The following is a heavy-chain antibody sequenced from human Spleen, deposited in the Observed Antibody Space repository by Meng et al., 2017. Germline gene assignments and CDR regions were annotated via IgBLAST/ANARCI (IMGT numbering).Heavy chain of an antibody. CDR1: GYTFTRYG. J-gene: IGHJ4*02. Sequence: SVKVSCKASGYTFTRYGISWVRQAPGQGLEWMGRIIPILGIANYAQKFQGRVTITADKSTSTAYMELSSLRSEDTAVYYCARTGGSCYGDYWGQGTLVTVSS. CDR2: IIPILGIA. CDR3: ARTGGSCYGDY. V-gene: IGHV1-69*04. D-gene: IGHD2-2*01.